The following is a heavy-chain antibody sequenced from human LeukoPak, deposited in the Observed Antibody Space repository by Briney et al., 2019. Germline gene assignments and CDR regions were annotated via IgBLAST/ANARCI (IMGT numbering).Heavy chain of an antibody. CDR3: AKDNGYCSGGSCLRNTYYFDY. V-gene: IGHV3-23*01. CDR2: ISGSGGST. D-gene: IGHD2-15*01. J-gene: IGHJ4*02. Sequence: GGSLRLSCAASGFTFSSYAMSWVRQASGKGLEWVSAISGSGGSTYYADSVKGRFTISRDNSKNTLYLQMNSLRAEDTAVYYCAKDNGYCSGGSCLRNTYYFDYWGQGTLVTVSS. CDR1: GFTFSSYA.